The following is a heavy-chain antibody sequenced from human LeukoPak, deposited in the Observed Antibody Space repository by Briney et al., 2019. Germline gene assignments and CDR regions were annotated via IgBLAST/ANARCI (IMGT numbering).Heavy chain of an antibody. D-gene: IGHD5-24*01. CDR1: GATFTSYA. CDR2: IIPIFGTA. J-gene: IGHJ4*01. V-gene: IGHV1-69*05. Sequence: LGKVSCKASGATFTSYAISWVRRAPGQGLEWMGGIIPIFGTANSAHKFQGRVTTTTDESTSTAYMELSSLGSEDTAVYYCAREGLRRDGYDSDDWGHGTLVTVSS. CDR3: AREGLRRDGYDSDD.